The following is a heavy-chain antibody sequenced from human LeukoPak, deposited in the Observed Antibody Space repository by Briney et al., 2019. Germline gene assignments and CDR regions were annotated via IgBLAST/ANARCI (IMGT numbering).Heavy chain of an antibody. CDR1: GYTFTGYY. D-gene: IGHD2-15*01. CDR2: IYPNSGGT. J-gene: IGHJ5*02. CDR3: ASRRCSGGSCYPNWFDP. Sequence: ASVKVSCKASGYTFTGYYMHWVRQAPGQGLEWMGWIYPNSGGTNYAQKFQGRVTMTRDTSISTAYMELSRLRSDDTAVYYCASRRCSGGSCYPNWFDPWGQGTLVTVSS. V-gene: IGHV1-2*02.